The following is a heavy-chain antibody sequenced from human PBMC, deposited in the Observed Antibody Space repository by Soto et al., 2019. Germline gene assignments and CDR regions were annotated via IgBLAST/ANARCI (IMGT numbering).Heavy chain of an antibody. CDR1: GVSISSGNW. CDR2: IFHDGTA. D-gene: IGHD3-10*01. J-gene: IGHJ4*02. Sequence: AETLSLTCAVSGVSISSGNWWTLVRPSPQRGLEYIGEIFHDGTANYYPSFERRVAISVDTSKNEFSLKLTSVTAADTAIYFCARLVYDTRLNYMYFDFWGKGTLVTVS. CDR3: ARLVYDTRLNYMYFDF. V-gene: IGHV4-4*01.